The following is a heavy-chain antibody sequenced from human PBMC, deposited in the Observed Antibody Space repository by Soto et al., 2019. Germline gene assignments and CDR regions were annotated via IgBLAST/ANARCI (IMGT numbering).Heavy chain of an antibody. J-gene: IGHJ6*02. CDR3: ARVINSSSWSRVYSYYYYGMDV. CDR2: INTDGSST. V-gene: IGHV3-74*01. Sequence: PGGSLRLSCADSGFSFSNYWMHWVRQGPGKGLVWVSRINTDGSSTNYADSVKGRFTISRDNARNTLYLQMNSLRAEDTAVYYCARVINSSSWSRVYSYYYYGMDVWGQGTTVTVSS. D-gene: IGHD6-6*01. CDR1: GFSFSNYW.